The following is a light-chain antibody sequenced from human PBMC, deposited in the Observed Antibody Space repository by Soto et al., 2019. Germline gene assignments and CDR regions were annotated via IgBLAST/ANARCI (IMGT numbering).Light chain of an antibody. Sequence: IVLTQKKSTLSLSPGERATLTCRDSQSGSSTSLDWYQHKPGKAPRLIIYGAFSRATGIPDRFSGGGSGTDFTLTLGRLEPEDFAASSSQQYRTFCQG. J-gene: IGKJ1*01. CDR2: GAF. V-gene: IGKV3-20*01. CDR3: QQYRT. CDR1: QSGSSTS.